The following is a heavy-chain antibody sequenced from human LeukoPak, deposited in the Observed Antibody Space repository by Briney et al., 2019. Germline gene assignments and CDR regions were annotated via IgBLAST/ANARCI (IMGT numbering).Heavy chain of an antibody. CDR1: GGSFSGYY. CDR2: INHGGST. V-gene: IGHV4-34*01. Sequence: SETLSLTCAVYGGSFSGYYWSWIRQPPGKGLEWIGEINHGGSTNYNPSLKSRVTISVDTSKNQFSLKLSSVTAADTAVYYRARGGRYYYDSSGYSRRPVDYWGQGTLVTVSS. D-gene: IGHD3-22*01. J-gene: IGHJ4*02. CDR3: ARGGRYYYDSSGYSRRPVDY.